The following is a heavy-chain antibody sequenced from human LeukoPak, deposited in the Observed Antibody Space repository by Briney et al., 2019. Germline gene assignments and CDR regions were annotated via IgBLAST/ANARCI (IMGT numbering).Heavy chain of an antibody. D-gene: IGHD4-17*01. CDR3: ARGRATTVRPFDY. V-gene: IGHV4-39*07. Sequence: SETLSLTCTVSGGSISSTTYYWGWIRQPPGKGLEWIGSIYYSGSTYYNSSLKSRVTISVDTSKNQFSLKLSSVTAADTAVYYCARGRATTVRPFDYWGQGTLVTVSS. CDR2: IYYSGST. CDR1: GGSISSTTYY. J-gene: IGHJ4*02.